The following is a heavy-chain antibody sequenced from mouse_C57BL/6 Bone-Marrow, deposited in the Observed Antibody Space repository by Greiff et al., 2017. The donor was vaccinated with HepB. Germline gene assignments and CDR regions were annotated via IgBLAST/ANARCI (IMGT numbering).Heavy chain of an antibody. CDR3: ARAALPPVDY. J-gene: IGHJ2*01. V-gene: IGHV1-81*01. Sequence: QVQLKESGAELARPGASVKLSCKASGYTFTSYGISWVKQRTGQGLEWIGEIYPGSGNTYYNEKFKGKATLTADTSSSTAYMGLRSLASEDSAVYFWARAALPPVDYWGQGTTLTVTS. CDR2: IYPGSGNT. CDR1: GYTFTSYG.